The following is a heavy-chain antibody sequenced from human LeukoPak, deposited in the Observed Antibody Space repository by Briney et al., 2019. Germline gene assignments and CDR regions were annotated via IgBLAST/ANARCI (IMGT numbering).Heavy chain of an antibody. CDR1: GYTFYIYA. CDR3: ARGVWSSHNKEYFLDY. V-gene: IGHV1-3*01. D-gene: IGHD2-2*01. Sequence: ASVTVSFKSSGYTFYIYAMNWVGQAPGQRPEWMGWINAGNGKTKYSQSFQGRVTITRDTSASTAYMEPSSLRSEATAVYYCARGVWSSHNKEYFLDYWGQGTLVTVSS. J-gene: IGHJ4*02. CDR2: INAGNGKT.